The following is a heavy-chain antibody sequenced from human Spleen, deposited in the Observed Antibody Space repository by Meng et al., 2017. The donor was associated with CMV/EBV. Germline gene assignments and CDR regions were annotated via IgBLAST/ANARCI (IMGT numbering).Heavy chain of an antibody. CDR1: GFTFSDYY. CDR2: IKQDESEI. Sequence: ETLSLTCAASGFTFSDYYMSWIRQAPGKGLEWVGNIKQDESEIQYVGSVKGRFTITRDNAKNSLFLQMNSLRAEDTAVYYCARSMLEVNRYYYGMDVWGEGTPVTVSS. CDR3: ARSMLEVNRYYYGMDV. J-gene: IGHJ6*04. D-gene: IGHD1-1*01. V-gene: IGHV3-7*01.